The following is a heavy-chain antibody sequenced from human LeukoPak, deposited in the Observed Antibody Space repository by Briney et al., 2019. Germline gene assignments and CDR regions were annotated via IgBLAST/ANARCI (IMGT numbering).Heavy chain of an antibody. J-gene: IGHJ3*02. V-gene: IGHV1-46*01. D-gene: IGHD1-26*01. CDR2: INPSGGST. CDR1: GYTFTSYY. CDR3: ARTMGATDAFDI. Sequence: ASVKVPCKASGYTFTSYYMHWVRQAPGQGLEWMGIINPSGGSTSYAQKFQGRVTMTRDTSTSTVYMELSSLRSDDTAVYYCARTMGATDAFDIWGQGTMVTVSS.